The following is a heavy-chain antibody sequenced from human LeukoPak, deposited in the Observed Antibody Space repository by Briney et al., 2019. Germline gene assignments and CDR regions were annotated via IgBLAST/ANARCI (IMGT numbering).Heavy chain of an antibody. Sequence: PGGSLRLSCAASGFTFSSYSMNWVRQAPGKGLEWVSFVSSDGSAMYYADSVRGRFTVSRDNVKDSLVLQMNSLSAEETAVYYCARVLWAATPAGGYFDFWGQGTLVTVSS. CDR1: GFTFSSYS. V-gene: IGHV3-48*04. CDR3: ARVLWAATPAGGYFDF. CDR2: VSSDGSAM. J-gene: IGHJ4*02. D-gene: IGHD3-16*01.